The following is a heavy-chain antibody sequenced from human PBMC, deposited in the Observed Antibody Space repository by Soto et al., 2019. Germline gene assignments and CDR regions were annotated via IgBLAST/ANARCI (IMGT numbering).Heavy chain of an antibody. Sequence: QVQLVQSGAEVKKPGASVKVSCKAPRYIFTAYFMHWVRQAPGQGLQWLGWINPNNGATHYGLSFQGRVTMTRDTSISTAYMELSSLRSDDTAVYYCASHDPGARFDPWGQGTLVIVSS. D-gene: IGHD1-1*01. CDR1: RYIFTAYF. CDR2: INPNNGAT. J-gene: IGHJ5*02. V-gene: IGHV1-2*02. CDR3: ASHDPGARFDP.